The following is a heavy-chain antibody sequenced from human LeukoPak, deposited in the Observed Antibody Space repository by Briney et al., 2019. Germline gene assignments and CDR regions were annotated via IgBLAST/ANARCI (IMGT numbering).Heavy chain of an antibody. CDR2: IKSKNDGGTT. D-gene: IGHD2-15*01. CDR1: GFTFKNAC. CDR3: TTLWYSYHNTDY. V-gene: IGHV3-15*01. J-gene: IGHJ4*02. Sequence: PEEPLRLSCAASGFTFKNACMNWGRQAPGKRLEWVGRIKSKNDGGTTAYATNVRDRFTISRDDSKNTLYLQMNSLKSDDTAFYYCTTLWYSYHNTDYWGQGTLVTVSS.